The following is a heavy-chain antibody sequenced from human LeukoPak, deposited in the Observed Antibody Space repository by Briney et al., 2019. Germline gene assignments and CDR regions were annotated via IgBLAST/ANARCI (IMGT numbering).Heavy chain of an antibody. CDR2: INHSGST. CDR3: ARAVVLVSYYYYCGMDV. V-gene: IGHV4-34*01. Sequence: PSETLSLTCAVYGGSFSGYYWSWIRQPPGKGLEWIGEINHSGSTNYNPSLKSRVTISVDTSKNQFSLKLSSVTAADTAVYYCARAVVLVSYYYYCGMDVWGQGTTVTVSS. CDR1: GGSFSGYY. D-gene: IGHD2-8*02. J-gene: IGHJ6*02.